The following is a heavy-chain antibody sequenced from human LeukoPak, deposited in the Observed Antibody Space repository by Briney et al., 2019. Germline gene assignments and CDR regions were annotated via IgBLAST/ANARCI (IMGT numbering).Heavy chain of an antibody. CDR3: ARVSGGNEYYYGMDV. V-gene: IGHV4-31*03. J-gene: IGHJ6*02. CDR2: IYYSGST. Sequence: SETLSLTCTVSGGSISSGGYYWSWIRQHPGKGLEWVGYIYYSGSTYYNPSLKSRVTISVDTSKNQFSLKLSSVTAADTAVYYCARVSGGNEYYYGMDVWGQGTTVTVSS. D-gene: IGHD1-1*01. CDR1: GGSISSGGYY.